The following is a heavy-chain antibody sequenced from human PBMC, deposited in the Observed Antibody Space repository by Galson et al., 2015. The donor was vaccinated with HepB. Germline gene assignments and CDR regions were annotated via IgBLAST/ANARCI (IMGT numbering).Heavy chain of an antibody. CDR2: ISYDGSNK. CDR3: ASARPPGDTAMVTHYYYGMDV. D-gene: IGHD5-18*01. Sequence: SLRLSCAASGFTFSSYAMHWVRQAPGKGLEWVAVISYDGSNKYYADSVKGRFTISRDNSKNTLYLQMNSLRAEDTAVYYCASARPPGDTAMVTHYYYGMDVWGQGTTVTVSS. V-gene: IGHV3-30-3*01. CDR1: GFTFSSYA. J-gene: IGHJ6*02.